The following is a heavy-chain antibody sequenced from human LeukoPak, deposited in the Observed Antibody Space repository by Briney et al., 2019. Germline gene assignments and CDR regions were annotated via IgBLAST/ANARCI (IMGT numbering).Heavy chain of an antibody. CDR3: AKGNGYSYGRYYFDY. J-gene: IGHJ4*02. V-gene: IGHV3-23*01. CDR1: GFTFSNYA. D-gene: IGHD5-18*01. Sequence: GGSLRLSCAASGFTFSNYAMNWVRQAPGKGLEWVSTISGSGGSTYYADSVKGRFTISRDNSENTLYLQMNSLRAEDTAVYYCAKGNGYSYGRYYFDYWGQGTLVTVSS. CDR2: ISGSGGST.